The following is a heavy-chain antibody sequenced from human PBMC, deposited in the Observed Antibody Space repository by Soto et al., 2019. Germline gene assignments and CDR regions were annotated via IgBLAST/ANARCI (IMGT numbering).Heavy chain of an antibody. V-gene: IGHV1-18*01. J-gene: IGHJ4*02. CDR3: ARTQTTDFDWLLGNFDY. CDR1: GYTFTSYG. D-gene: IGHD3-9*01. Sequence: ASVKVSCKASGYTFTSYGISWVRQAPGQGLEWMGWISAYNGNTNYAQKLQGRVTMTTDTSTSTAYMELRSLRSDDTAVYYCARTQTTDFDWLLGNFDYWGQGTLVTVSS. CDR2: ISAYNGNT.